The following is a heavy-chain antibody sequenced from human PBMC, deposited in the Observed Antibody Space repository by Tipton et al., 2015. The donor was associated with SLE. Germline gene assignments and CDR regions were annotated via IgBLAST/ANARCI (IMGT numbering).Heavy chain of an antibody. J-gene: IGHJ3*02. D-gene: IGHD5-24*01. CDR3: ARPPGEMATIWAFDI. CDR2: IYYSGST. V-gene: IGHV4-39*07. CDR1: GGSISSSSYY. Sequence: TLSLTCTVSGGSISSSSYYWGWIRQPPRKGLEWIGSIYYSGSTYYNPSLKSRVTISVDTSKNQFSLKLSSVTAADTAVYYCARPPGEMATIWAFDIWGQGTMVTVSS.